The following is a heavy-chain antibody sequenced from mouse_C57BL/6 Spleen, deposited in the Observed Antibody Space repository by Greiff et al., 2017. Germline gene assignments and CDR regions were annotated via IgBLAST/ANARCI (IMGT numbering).Heavy chain of an antibody. J-gene: IGHJ4*01. Sequence: DVQLQESGPELVKPGASVKIPCKASGYTFTDYNMDWVKQSHGKSLEWIGDINPNNGGTIYNQKFKGKATLTVDKSSSTAYMELRSLTSEDTAVYYCASGGMGDAMDYWGQGTSVTVSS. CDR1: GYTFTDYN. CDR3: ASGGMGDAMDY. V-gene: IGHV1-18*01. CDR2: INPNNGGT.